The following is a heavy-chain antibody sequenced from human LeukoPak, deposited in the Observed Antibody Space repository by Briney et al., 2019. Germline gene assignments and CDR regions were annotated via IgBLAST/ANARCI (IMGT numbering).Heavy chain of an antibody. CDR3: ARDFSRGSYKGRDYYMDV. V-gene: IGHV3-30*04. Sequence: GGTLRLSCAASGFTFTNYAMSWVRQAPGKGLEWVAVISYDVSKTYYADSVKGRFTISRDNSKNTLYLQMNSLRAEDTAVYYCARDFSRGSYKGRDYYMDVWGKGTTVTVSS. D-gene: IGHD1-26*01. J-gene: IGHJ6*03. CDR2: ISYDVSKT. CDR1: GFTFTNYA.